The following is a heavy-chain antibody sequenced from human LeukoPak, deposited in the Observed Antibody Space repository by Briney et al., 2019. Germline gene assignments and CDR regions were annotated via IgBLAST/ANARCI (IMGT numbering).Heavy chain of an antibody. Sequence: KPSETLSLTCTVSGGSISSSRDYWGWIRQPPGKGLEWIGSIYYSGSTYYNPSLKSRVTISVDTSKNQFSLKLSSVTAADTAVYYCARDKYSSSWYFDCLGHWFDPWGQGALVTVSS. V-gene: IGHV4-39*02. D-gene: IGHD6-13*01. J-gene: IGHJ5*02. CDR3: ARDKYSSSWYFDCLGHWFDP. CDR1: GGSISSSRDY. CDR2: IYYSGST.